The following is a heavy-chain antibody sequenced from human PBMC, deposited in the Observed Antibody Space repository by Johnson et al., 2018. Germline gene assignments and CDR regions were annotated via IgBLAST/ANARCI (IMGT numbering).Heavy chain of an antibody. J-gene: IGHJ3*02. CDR2: IYPDDFDA. D-gene: IGHD7-27*01. CDR3: ARRRLGISTFDI. Sequence: VQLVESGAEVKKPGESLKISCKGSGYSFTNYWIGWVRQMPGKGLEWMGIIYPDDFDARYSPSFHGQVTISVDKSIRTAYLQGSSLKASDTAMYYCARRRLGISTFDIWGQGTMVTVSS. V-gene: IGHV5-51*03. CDR1: GYSFTNYW.